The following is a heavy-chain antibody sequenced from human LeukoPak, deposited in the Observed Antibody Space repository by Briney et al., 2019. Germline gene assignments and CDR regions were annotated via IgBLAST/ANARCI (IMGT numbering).Heavy chain of an antibody. CDR3: AKDGGEYYDILTGYYPRLYYMDV. CDR1: GFTFSTYG. CDR2: ISGSGGST. V-gene: IGHV3-23*01. D-gene: IGHD3-9*01. J-gene: IGHJ6*03. Sequence: GGSLRLSCAASGFTFSTYGMSWVRQAPGKGLEWVSAISGSGGSTYYADYVKGRFTISRDNAKNTLYLQMNSLRAEDTAVYYCAKDGGEYYDILTGYYPRLYYMDVWGKGTTVTISS.